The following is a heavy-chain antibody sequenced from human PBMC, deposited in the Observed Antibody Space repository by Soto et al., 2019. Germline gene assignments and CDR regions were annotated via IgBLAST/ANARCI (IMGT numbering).Heavy chain of an antibody. CDR2: ISAYNGNT. D-gene: IGHD2-2*02. CDR3: ALLGYCSSTSCYTTYYYYYGMDV. J-gene: IGHJ6*02. CDR1: GYTFTSYG. Sequence: QVQLVQSGAEVKKPGASVKVSCKASGYTFTSYGISWVRQAPGQGLEWMGWISAYNGNTNYAQKLQGRVTMTTDTSTSTAYMELRSLRSDDTAVYYCALLGYCSSTSCYTTYYYYYGMDVWGQGTTVTVSS. V-gene: IGHV1-18*01.